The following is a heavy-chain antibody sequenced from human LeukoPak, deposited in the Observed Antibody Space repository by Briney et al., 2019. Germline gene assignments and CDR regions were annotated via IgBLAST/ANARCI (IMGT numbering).Heavy chain of an antibody. CDR1: GHSISNNF. CDR2: IRYSGNT. Sequence: SETLSLTCTVPGHSISNNFWRWIRQPPGKGLEWIGYIRYSGNTNYNPSLRSRVTISVDTSKNQFSLKLSSATAADTAVYYCARDVTPVTLWGQGTLVTVSS. V-gene: IGHV4-59*13. D-gene: IGHD3-16*01. CDR3: ARDVTPVTL. J-gene: IGHJ4*02.